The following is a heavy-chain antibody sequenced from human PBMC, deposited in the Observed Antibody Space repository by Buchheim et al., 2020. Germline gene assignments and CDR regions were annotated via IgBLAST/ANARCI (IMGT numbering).Heavy chain of an antibody. Sequence: QVQLVQSGAEVKKPGSSVKVSCKASGGTFSSYAISWVRQAPGQGLEWMGGIIPIFGTANYAQKFQGRVTITADKFKSTAYMELSSLRSEDTAVYYCAGPDTAMVFGDYYYYYGMDVWGQGTT. J-gene: IGHJ6*02. V-gene: IGHV1-69*06. CDR2: IIPIFGTA. D-gene: IGHD5-18*01. CDR1: GGTFSSYA. CDR3: AGPDTAMVFGDYYYYYGMDV.